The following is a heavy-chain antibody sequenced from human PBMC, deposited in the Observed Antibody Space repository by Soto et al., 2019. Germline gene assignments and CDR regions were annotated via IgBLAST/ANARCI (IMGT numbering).Heavy chain of an antibody. J-gene: IGHJ4*02. V-gene: IGHV4-4*07. CDR2: IYTSGTT. CDR3: ARAPVGLDTISYFDY. CDR1: GGSIRSYY. D-gene: IGHD3-3*01. Sequence: SETLSLTCNVSGGSIRSYYWSWIRQPAGKALEWIGRIYTSGTTNYNPSLKSRVTMLVDTSKNQYSLRLSSVTAADTAVYFCARAPVGLDTISYFDYWGQGNLVTVSS.